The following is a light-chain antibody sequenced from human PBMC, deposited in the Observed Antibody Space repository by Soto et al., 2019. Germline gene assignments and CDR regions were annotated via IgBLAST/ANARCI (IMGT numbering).Light chain of an antibody. J-gene: IGKJ2*01. CDR1: ENITSW. CDR3: QQDKRYPYT. V-gene: IGKV1-5*03. CDR2: KAS. Sequence: DIQMTQSPSTLSASVGDRVTIACRASENITSWLAWYQQQPGKAPKLLIYKASSLQSWVPSEFSGSGSGTEFTLTISSLQADDFATYDCQQDKRYPYTFGQGTRLEIK.